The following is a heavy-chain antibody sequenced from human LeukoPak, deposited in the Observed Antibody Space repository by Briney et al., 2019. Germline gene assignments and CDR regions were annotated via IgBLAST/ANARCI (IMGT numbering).Heavy chain of an antibody. D-gene: IGHD3-9*01. V-gene: IGHV4-39*07. CDR1: GGSITSRSYH. Sequence: SETLSLTCTVSGGSITSRSYHWGWIRQPPGKGLEWIGSIFYSGSTYYNLSLKSRVTISVDTSKNQFSLKLSSVTAADTAMYYCARDQTRHYDVLTGFYRGAFDLWGQGTMVTVSS. CDR3: ARDQTRHYDVLTGFYRGAFDL. J-gene: IGHJ3*01. CDR2: IFYSGST.